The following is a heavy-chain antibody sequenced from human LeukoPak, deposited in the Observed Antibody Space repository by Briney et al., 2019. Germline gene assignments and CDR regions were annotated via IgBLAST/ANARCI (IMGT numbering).Heavy chain of an antibody. J-gene: IGHJ4*02. CDR2: IYYSGST. CDR1: GGSISSYY. CDR3: ARHPSKGFDY. D-gene: IGHD4-11*01. Sequence: SETLSLTCTVSGGSISSYYWSWIRQPPGKGLEWIGYIYYSGSTNYNPSLKSRVTISVDTSKNQFSLELSSVTAADTAVYYCARHPSKGFDYWGQGTLVTVSS. V-gene: IGHV4-59*08.